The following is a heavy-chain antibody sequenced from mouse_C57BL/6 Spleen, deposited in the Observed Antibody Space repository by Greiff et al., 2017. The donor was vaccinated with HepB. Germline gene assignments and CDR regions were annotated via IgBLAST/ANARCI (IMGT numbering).Heavy chain of an antibody. D-gene: IGHD1-1*02. V-gene: IGHV1-26*01. Sequence: EVQLQQSGPELVKPGASVKISCKASGYTFTDYYMNWVKQSHGKSLEWIGDINPNNGGTSYNQKFKGKATLTVDKSSSTAYMALRSLTSEDSAVYYCARGDYGPYYYAMDYWGQGTSVTVSS. CDR2: INPNNGGT. CDR1: GYTFTDYY. J-gene: IGHJ4*01. CDR3: ARGDYGPYYYAMDY.